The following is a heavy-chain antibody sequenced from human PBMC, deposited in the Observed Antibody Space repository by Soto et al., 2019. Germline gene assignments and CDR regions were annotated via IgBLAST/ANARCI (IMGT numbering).Heavy chain of an antibody. CDR1: GGSISSGDYY. D-gene: IGHD4-17*01. CDR2: IYYSGST. V-gene: IGHV4-30-4*01. CDR3: ARVRADYARTPHFDY. Sequence: QVQLQESGPGLVKPSQTLSLTCTVSGGSISSGDYYWSWIRQPPGKGLEWIGYIYYSGSTYYNPSLRNRVTISVVTSKNHFSLKLSSVTAADTAVYYCARVRADYARTPHFDYWGQGTLVTVSS. J-gene: IGHJ4*02.